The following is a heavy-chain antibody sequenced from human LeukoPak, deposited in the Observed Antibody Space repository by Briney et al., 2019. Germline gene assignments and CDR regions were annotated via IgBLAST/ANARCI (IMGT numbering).Heavy chain of an antibody. Sequence: SETLSLTCTVSGDSISSYYWSWIRQCPNKGLEWIGYIYYRGSPNYNPSLKSRVTISVDTSKNQFSLKLSSVTAAVTAVYYCARGDTAMVRGYYYYYMDVWGKGTTVTVSS. CDR3: ARGDTAMVRGYYYYYMDV. CDR2: IYYRGSP. J-gene: IGHJ6*03. V-gene: IGHV4-59*08. D-gene: IGHD5-18*01. CDR1: GDSISSYY.